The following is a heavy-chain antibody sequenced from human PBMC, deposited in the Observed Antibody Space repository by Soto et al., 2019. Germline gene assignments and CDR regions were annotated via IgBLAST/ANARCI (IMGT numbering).Heavy chain of an antibody. J-gene: IGHJ4*02. CDR2: IKQDGSEK. D-gene: IGHD5-18*01. CDR3: ARDLPHFTAMVGTPYDY. CDR1: GFTFSSYW. Sequence: GGSMRHCCAASGFTFSSYWMSWVRQDTGKGLEWVANIKQDGSEKYYVDSVKGRFTISRDNAKSSLYLQMNSLRAEDTAVYYYARDLPHFTAMVGTPYDYWGQGTLVTVSS. V-gene: IGHV3-7*01.